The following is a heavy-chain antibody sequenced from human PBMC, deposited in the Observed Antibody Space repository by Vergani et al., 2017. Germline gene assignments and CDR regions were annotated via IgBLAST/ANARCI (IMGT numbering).Heavy chain of an antibody. D-gene: IGHD6-19*01. J-gene: IGHJ6*02. Sequence: QVQLVQSGAEVKKPGASVKVSCKASGYTFTGYYMHWVRQAPGQGLEWMGWINPNSGCTNYAQKFQGRVTMTRDTSISTAYMELSRLRSDDTAVYYCAREAWLPLPYGMDVWGQGTTVTVSS. CDR2: INPNSGCT. CDR3: AREAWLPLPYGMDV. CDR1: GYTFTGYY. V-gene: IGHV1-2*02.